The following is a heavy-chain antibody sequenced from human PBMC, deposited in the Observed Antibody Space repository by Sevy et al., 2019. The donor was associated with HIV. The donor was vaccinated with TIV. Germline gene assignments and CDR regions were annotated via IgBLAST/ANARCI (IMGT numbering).Heavy chain of an antibody. Sequence: GGSLRLSRAASGFTFSSYWMSWVRQAPGKGLEWVANIKQDGSEKYYVDSVKGRFTISRDNAKNSLYLQMNSLRAEDTAVYYCARVQATIVATIDYFDYWGQGTLVTVSS. CDR3: ARVQATIVATIDYFDY. J-gene: IGHJ4*02. V-gene: IGHV3-7*01. CDR1: GFTFSSYW. CDR2: IKQDGSEK. D-gene: IGHD5-12*01.